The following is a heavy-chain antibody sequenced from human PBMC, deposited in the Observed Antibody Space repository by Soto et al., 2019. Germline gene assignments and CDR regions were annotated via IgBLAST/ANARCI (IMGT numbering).Heavy chain of an antibody. CDR1: GFTFNNFA. CDR3: VREGITMVRGENGPFDY. Sequence: QVRLVESGGGVVQPGKSLRLSCAASGFTFNNFALHWVRQAPGRGLEWVALISYDGSYQSYADSVKGRFTISRDNSKNTLYLQMNSLRPEDTAVHYCVREGITMVRGENGPFDYWGQGTLVSVSP. CDR2: ISYDGSYQ. J-gene: IGHJ4*02. V-gene: IGHV3-30-3*01. D-gene: IGHD3-10*01.